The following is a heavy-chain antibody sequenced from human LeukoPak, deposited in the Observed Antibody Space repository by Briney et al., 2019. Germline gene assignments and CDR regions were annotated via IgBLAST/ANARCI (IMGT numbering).Heavy chain of an antibody. CDR2: IWDDGSNQ. V-gene: IGHV3-33*01. CDR3: VRGRGSSWYFDY. CDR1: GFAFSRYG. Sequence: GGSLRLSCAASGFAFSRYGMHWVRQAPGKGLESVAVIWDDGSNQKYADSVKGRFTISRDNSKNTLYLQMNSLRAEDTAVYYCVRGRGSSWYFDYWGQGTLVTVSS. D-gene: IGHD6-13*01. J-gene: IGHJ4*02.